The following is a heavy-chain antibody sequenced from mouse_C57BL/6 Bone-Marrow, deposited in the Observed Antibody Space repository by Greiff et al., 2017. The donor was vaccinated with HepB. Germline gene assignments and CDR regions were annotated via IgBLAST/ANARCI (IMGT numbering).Heavy chain of an antibody. Sequence: EVHLVESEGGLVQPGSSMKLSCTASGFTFSDYYMAWVRLVPEKGLEWVANINYDGSSTYYLDSLKSRFIISRDNAKNILYLQMSSLKSEDTATYYGAREGTAQATGAMDYWGQGTSVTVSS. CDR3: AREGTAQATGAMDY. CDR2: INYDGSST. D-gene: IGHD3-2*02. V-gene: IGHV5-16*01. CDR1: GFTFSDYY. J-gene: IGHJ4*01.